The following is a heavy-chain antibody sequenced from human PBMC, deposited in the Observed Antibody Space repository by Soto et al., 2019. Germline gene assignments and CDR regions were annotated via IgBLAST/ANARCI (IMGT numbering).Heavy chain of an antibody. CDR2: ISGYNGNT. D-gene: IGHD2-8*02. J-gene: IGHJ6*02. Sequence: ASVKVSCKSSDNTFTHYGINWVRQAPGQGLEWMGWISGYNGNTKYAQKFQDRVTMTADTSTRTAFMEVRSLTSDDTGVYFCAATGGNYFGLGVWGQGTTVTVSS. V-gene: IGHV1-18*01. CDR1: DNTFTHYG. CDR3: AATGGNYFGLGV.